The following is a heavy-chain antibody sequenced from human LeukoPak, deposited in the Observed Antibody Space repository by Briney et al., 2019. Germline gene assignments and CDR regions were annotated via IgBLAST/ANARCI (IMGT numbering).Heavy chain of an antibody. CDR1: GFTFSDYY. CDR2: ISSSGSTI. D-gene: IGHD4-17*01. V-gene: IGHV3-11*01. CDR3: ARGGEPYGDLRLSYYYGMDV. Sequence: GGSLRLSCAASGFTFSDYYMSWIRQAPGKGLEWVSYISSSGSTIYYADSVKGRFTISRDNAKNSLYLQMNSLRAEDTAVYYCARGGEPYGDLRLSYYYGMDVWGQGTTVTVSS. J-gene: IGHJ6*02.